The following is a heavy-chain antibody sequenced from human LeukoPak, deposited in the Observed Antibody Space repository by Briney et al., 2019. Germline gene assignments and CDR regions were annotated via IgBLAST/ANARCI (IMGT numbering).Heavy chain of an antibody. CDR3: ARGGGATVATITYYYYYYMDV. Sequence: AGSLRLSCAASGFTFSSYEMNWVRQAPGKGLVWVSRINSDGSSTSYADSVKGRFTISRDNAKNSLYLQMSSLRAEDTAVYYCARGGGATVATITYYYYYYMDVWGKGTTVTISS. CDR1: GFTFSSYE. V-gene: IGHV3-74*01. CDR2: INSDGSST. D-gene: IGHD4-23*01. J-gene: IGHJ6*03.